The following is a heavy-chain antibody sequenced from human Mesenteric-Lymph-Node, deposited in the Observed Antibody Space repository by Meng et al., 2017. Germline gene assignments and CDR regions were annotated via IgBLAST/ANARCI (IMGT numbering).Heavy chain of an antibody. Sequence: GGSVGLSCAASGFTSSSYEMNWVRQAPGKGLEWVSYISSSGSTIYYADSVKGRFSISRDNAKNSLYLQMNSLRAEDTAVYYCARDYGGNDISYYDYGMDGWGQGTTVTVSS. CDR3: ARDYGGNDISYYDYGMDG. CDR1: GFTSSSYE. D-gene: IGHD4-23*01. CDR2: ISSSGSTI. V-gene: IGHV3-48*03. J-gene: IGHJ6*02.